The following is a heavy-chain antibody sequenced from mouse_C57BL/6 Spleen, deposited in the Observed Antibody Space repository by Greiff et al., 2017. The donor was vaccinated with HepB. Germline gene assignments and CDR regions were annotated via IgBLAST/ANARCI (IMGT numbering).Heavy chain of an antibody. CDR2: ISSGSSTI. J-gene: IGHJ3*01. V-gene: IGHV5-17*01. CDR3: ARDFITSVVAPFAY. Sequence: EVKLQESGGGLVKPGGSLKLSCAASGFTFSDYGMHWVRQAPEKGLEWVAYISSGSSTIYSADTVKGRFTISRDNAKNTLFLQMTSLRSEDTAMYYCARDFITSVVAPFAYWGQGTLVTVSA. CDR1: GFTFSDYG. D-gene: IGHD1-1*01.